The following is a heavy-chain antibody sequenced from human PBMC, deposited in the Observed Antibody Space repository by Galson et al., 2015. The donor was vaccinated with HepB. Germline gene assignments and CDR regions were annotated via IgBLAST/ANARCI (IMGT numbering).Heavy chain of an antibody. D-gene: IGHD3-10*01. CDR2: VDPSDSYT. Sequence: QSGAEVKKPGESLRISCKGSGYSLTSYWISWVRQMPGKGLEWMGRVDPSDSYTNYSPSFQGHVTISADKSISTAYLQWSSLKASDTAMYYCARLDYYGSGSYYTDLYNWFDPWGQGTLVTVSS. CDR3: ARLDYYGSGSYYTDLYNWFDP. J-gene: IGHJ5*02. CDR1: GYSLTSYW. V-gene: IGHV5-10-1*01.